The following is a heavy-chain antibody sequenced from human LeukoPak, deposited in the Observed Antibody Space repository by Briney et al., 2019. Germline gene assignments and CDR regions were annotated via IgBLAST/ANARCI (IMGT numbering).Heavy chain of an antibody. CDR1: GGSISSSNW. CDR3: ARVKGYSYGYSWFSGYFDY. Sequence: SETLSLTCAVSGGSISSSNWWSWIRQPPGKGLEWIGEINHSGSTNYNPSLKSRVTISVDTSKNQFSLKLSSVTAADTAVYYCARVKGYSYGYSWFSGYFDYWGQGTLVTVSS. J-gene: IGHJ4*02. D-gene: IGHD5-18*01. V-gene: IGHV4-4*02. CDR2: INHSGST.